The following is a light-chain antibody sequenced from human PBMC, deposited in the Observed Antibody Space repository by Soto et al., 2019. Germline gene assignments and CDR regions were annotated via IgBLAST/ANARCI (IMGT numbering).Light chain of an antibody. Sequence: EIVMTQSPATLSVSPGERATLSCRASQNVSSNLAWYQQKPGQAPRLLIYGASTRATGIPDRFSGSGSGTEFTLSISSLQSEDFAVYYCQQYYNWPRTFGQGTKVDI. CDR1: QNVSSN. CDR3: QQYYNWPRT. CDR2: GAS. V-gene: IGKV3-15*01. J-gene: IGKJ1*01.